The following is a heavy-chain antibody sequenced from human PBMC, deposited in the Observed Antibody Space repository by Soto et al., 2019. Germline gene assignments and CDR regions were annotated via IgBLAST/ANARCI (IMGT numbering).Heavy chain of an antibody. CDR1: GFTFHNFA. Sequence: EVHLLESGGALVQPGGSLRLSCVASGFTFHNFAMTWVRQAPGKGLEWVSSISGSGGTRDIADSLKGRFSISRDNSKNTFYLQMKSLRAEDTALYYCATTSVSSSRRMQPYWGQGTRVTVSS. CDR3: ATTSVSSSRRMQPY. CDR2: ISGSGGTR. J-gene: IGHJ4*02. D-gene: IGHD6-13*01. V-gene: IGHV3-23*01.